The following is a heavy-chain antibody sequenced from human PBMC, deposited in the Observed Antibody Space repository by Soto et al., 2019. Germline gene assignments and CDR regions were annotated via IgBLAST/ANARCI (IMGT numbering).Heavy chain of an antibody. CDR3: ARRGELGYCSGGSCYSGAFDI. CDR2: IIPILGIA. CDR1: GGTFSSYT. J-gene: IGHJ3*02. V-gene: IGHV1-69*02. Sequence: SVKVSCKASGGTFSSYTISWVRQAPGQGLEWMGRIIPILGIANYAQKFQGRVTITADKSTSTAYMELSSLRSEDTAVYYCARRGELGYCSGGSCYSGAFDIWGQGTMVTVSS. D-gene: IGHD2-15*01.